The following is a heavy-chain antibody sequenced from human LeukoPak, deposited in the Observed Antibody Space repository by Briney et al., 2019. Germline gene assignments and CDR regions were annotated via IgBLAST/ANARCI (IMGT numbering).Heavy chain of an antibody. CDR1: GFTFSSYA. CDR3: AKDRGAAAGSLPSDDY. D-gene: IGHD6-13*01. J-gene: IGHJ4*02. V-gene: IGHV3-23*01. CDR2: ISGSGGST. Sequence: PGRSLRLSCAASGFTFSSYAMSWVRQAPGKGLEWVSAISGSGGSTYYADSVKGRFTISRDNSKNTLYLQMNSLRAEDTAVYYCAKDRGAAAGSLPSDDYWGQGTLVTVSS.